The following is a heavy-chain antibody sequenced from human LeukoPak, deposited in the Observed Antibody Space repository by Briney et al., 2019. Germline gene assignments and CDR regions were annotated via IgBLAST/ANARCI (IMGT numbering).Heavy chain of an antibody. V-gene: IGHV3-7*01. Sequence: QAGESLRLSCAASGFTFSSYWMSWVRQAPGKGLEWVANIKQDGSEKYYVDSVKGRFTISRDNAKNSLYLQMNSLRAEDTAVYYCAREGRYYGSGSYSVFDYWGQGTLVTVSS. CDR2: IKQDGSEK. CDR3: AREGRYYGSGSYSVFDY. D-gene: IGHD3-10*01. J-gene: IGHJ4*02. CDR1: GFTFSSYW.